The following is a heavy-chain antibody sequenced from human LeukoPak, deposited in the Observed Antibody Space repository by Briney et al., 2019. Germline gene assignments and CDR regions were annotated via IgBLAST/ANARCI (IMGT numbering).Heavy chain of an antibody. Sequence: PGGSLRLSCEASGFAFSRYRMTWVRQVPGKGLEWVANIKQDGNEKYYVDSVRGRFTISRDNTKDSLFLQMDSLRVEDTAVYYCARVTFFYYYFDLWGRGTLVTVSS. V-gene: IGHV3-7*01. CDR3: ARVTFFYYYFDL. CDR1: GFAFSRYR. CDR2: IKQDGNEK. J-gene: IGHJ2*01.